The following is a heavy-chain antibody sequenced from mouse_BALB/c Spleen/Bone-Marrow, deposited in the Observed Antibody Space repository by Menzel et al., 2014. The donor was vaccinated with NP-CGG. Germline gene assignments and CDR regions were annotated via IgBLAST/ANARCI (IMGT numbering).Heavy chain of an antibody. CDR1: GSSLTGYG. Sequence: VQLQQSGPGLVAPPQSLSITCTVSGSSLTGYGVNWVRQPPGKGLEWLAMIWGDGSTDYNSALKSRLSISKDNSKSQVFLKMNSLQTDDTARYYCARALYDYDDLYCAMDYWGQGTSVTVSS. CDR2: IWGDGST. V-gene: IGHV2-6-7*01. J-gene: IGHJ4*01. CDR3: ARALYDYDDLYCAMDY. D-gene: IGHD2-4*01.